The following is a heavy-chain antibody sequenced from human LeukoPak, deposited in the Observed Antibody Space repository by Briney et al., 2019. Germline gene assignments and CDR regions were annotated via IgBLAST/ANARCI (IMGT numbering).Heavy chain of an antibody. CDR3: ARMSRFSWTPYYFDY. V-gene: IGHV1-18*01. D-gene: IGHD3/OR15-3a*01. J-gene: IGHJ4*02. CDR2: ISAYNGNT. CDR1: GYTFTSYG. Sequence: GSVKVSCKASGYTFTSYGISWVRQAPGQGLEWMGWISAYNGNTNYAQKLQGRVTMTTDTSTSTAYMELRSLRSDDTAVYYCARMSRFSWTPYYFDYWSQGTLVIVSS.